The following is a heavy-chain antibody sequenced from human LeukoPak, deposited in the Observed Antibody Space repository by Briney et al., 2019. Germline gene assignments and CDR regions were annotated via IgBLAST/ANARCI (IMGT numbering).Heavy chain of an antibody. V-gene: IGHV3-74*01. D-gene: IGHD3-3*01. CDR3: ARSGGVLRFLEWLLEY. CDR1: GFTFSSYW. Sequence: AGSLRLSCAASGFTFSSYWMHWVRQAPGKGLVWVSRINSDGSSTSYADSVKGRFTISRDNAKNTLYLQMNSLRAEDTAVYYCARSGGVLRFLEWLLEYWGQGTLVTVSS. CDR2: INSDGSST. J-gene: IGHJ4*02.